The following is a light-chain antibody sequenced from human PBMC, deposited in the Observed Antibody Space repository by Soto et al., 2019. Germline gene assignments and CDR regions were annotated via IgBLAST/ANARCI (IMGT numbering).Light chain of an antibody. CDR2: EVS. CDR3: SSYTSDNRDYV. Sequence: QSVLTQPASVSGSSGQSITISCTGSSSDVGAYTSVSWYQQHPGKAPKLMIYEVSNRPSGVSRRFSGSKSGNTASLTISGLQAEDEAHYYCSSYTSDNRDYVFGTGTKLTVL. J-gene: IGLJ1*01. V-gene: IGLV2-14*01. CDR1: SSDVGAYTS.